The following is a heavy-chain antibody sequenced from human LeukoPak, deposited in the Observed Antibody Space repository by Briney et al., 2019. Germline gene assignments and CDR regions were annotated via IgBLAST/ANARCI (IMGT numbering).Heavy chain of an antibody. J-gene: IGHJ3*02. CDR1: GFTFSGYS. Sequence: GGSLRLSCVASGFTFSGYSLNWVRQAPGKGLEWLSYINSPSSTIYYADSVRGRFTSSRDNAKNSVYLQMNSLRAEDTAVYYCAKSTRQDSGYSSSTGAFDIWGQGTMVTVSS. CDR2: INSPSSTI. CDR3: AKSTRQDSGYSSSTGAFDI. V-gene: IGHV3-48*04. D-gene: IGHD6-6*01.